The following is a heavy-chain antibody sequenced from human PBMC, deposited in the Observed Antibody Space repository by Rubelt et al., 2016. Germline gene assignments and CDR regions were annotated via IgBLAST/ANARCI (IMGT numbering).Heavy chain of an antibody. J-gene: IGHJ2*01. D-gene: IGHD3-22*01. V-gene: IGHV3-21*01. CDR1: GFTLSSYS. CDR2: ISPSSSYI. Sequence: EVQLVESGGGLVKPGGSLRLSCAASGFTLSSYSMNWVRQAPGKGLEWVSFISPSSSYIYYSDSVKGRFTFSRDDAKNSLYLQMNSLRAEDTAVYYCAREYYYDSSGYYFVSRYFDLWGRGTLVTVSS. CDR3: AREYYYDSSGYYFVSRYFDL.